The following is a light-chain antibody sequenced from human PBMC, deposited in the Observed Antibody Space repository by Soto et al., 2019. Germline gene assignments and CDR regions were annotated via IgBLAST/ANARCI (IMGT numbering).Light chain of an antibody. CDR1: RSNIGAHFD. Sequence: QSVLTQPPSVSGATGQRVTISCTGRRSNIGAHFDVHWYQQLPGTAPKLLIYGNSNRPSGVPDRFSGSKSGTSASLAITGLQAEDEADYYCQSYDSSLSGVVFGGRTKVTVL. J-gene: IGLJ2*01. CDR3: QSYDSSLSGVV. V-gene: IGLV1-40*01. CDR2: GNS.